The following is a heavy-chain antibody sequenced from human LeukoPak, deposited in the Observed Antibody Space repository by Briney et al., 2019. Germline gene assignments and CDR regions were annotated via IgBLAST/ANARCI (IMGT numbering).Heavy chain of an antibody. CDR2: IKQDGSEK. CDR3: ARVLRTTPYCSGGSCYDIFDY. D-gene: IGHD2-15*01. V-gene: IGHV3-7*01. Sequence: PGGSLRLSCAASGFTFSSYWMSWVRQAPGKGLEWVANIKQDGSEKYYVDSVKGRFTISRDNAKNSLYLQMNSLRAEDTAVYYCARVLRTTPYCSGGSCYDIFDYWGQGTLVTVSS. J-gene: IGHJ4*02. CDR1: GFTFSSYW.